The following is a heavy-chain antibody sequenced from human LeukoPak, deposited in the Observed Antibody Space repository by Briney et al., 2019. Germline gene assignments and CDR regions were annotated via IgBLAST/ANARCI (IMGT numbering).Heavy chain of an antibody. J-gene: IGHJ4*02. CDR3: AKEGGQWLDSDY. CDR2: ISGSGGST. D-gene: IGHD6-19*01. CDR1: GFTFSSYA. V-gene: IGHV3-23*01. Sequence: PGGSLRLSCAASGFTFSSYAMSWVRQAPGKGLEWVSAISGSGGSTYYADSVMGRFTISRDNSKNTLYLQMNSLRAGDTAVYYCAKEGGQWLDSDYWGQGTLVTVSS.